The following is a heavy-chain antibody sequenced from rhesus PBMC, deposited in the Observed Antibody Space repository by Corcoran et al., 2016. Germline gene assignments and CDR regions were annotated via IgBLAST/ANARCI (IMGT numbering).Heavy chain of an antibody. CDR2: IYGTSGST. V-gene: IGHV4-165*01. CDR1: GCSISRNY. D-gene: IGHD1-7*02. CDR3: ARELYNLNDGNY. J-gene: IGHJ4*01. Sequence: QVQLQESGPGLLKPSETLSLTCAVYGCSISRNYCSWIRQPPGTGLEWIGYIYGTSGSTYYNPSLKSRVTISTDTSKNQFSLKLSSVTAADTAVYYCARELYNLNDGNYWGQGVLVTVSS.